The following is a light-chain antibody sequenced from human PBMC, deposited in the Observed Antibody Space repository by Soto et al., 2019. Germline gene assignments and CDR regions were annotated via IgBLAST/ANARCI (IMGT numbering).Light chain of an antibody. CDR1: QGISIY. V-gene: IGKV1-27*01. CDR3: QKYNSAPHT. CDR2: AAS. J-gene: IGKJ2*01. Sequence: DIQMTQSPSSLSASVGDRVTITCRASQGISIYLAWYQQKPGKVPKLLIYAASTLQSGVPSRFSGSGSGTDFALTISSLQPEDVATYYCQKYNSAPHTFGQGTKVDIK.